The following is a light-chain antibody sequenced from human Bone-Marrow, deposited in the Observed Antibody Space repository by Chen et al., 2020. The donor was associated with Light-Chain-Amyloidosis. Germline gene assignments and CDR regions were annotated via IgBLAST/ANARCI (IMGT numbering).Light chain of an antibody. CDR3: NSRDSSGTYEVI. J-gene: IGLJ2*01. Sequence: SSELTQDPAVSVALGQTVRITCQGDSLRSYYASWYQQKPGQAPVLVIYGKNNRPSGIPDRFSGASSGNTASLTSTGAQAEDEADYYGNSRDSSGTYEVIFGGGTKLTVL. V-gene: IGLV3-19*01. CDR1: SLRSYY. CDR2: GKN.